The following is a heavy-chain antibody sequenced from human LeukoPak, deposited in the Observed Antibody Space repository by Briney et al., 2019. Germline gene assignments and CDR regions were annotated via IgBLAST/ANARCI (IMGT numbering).Heavy chain of an antibody. CDR1: GFTVSSNY. D-gene: IGHD2-8*01. CDR3: ARGYCTNGVCYSLDY. Sequence: GGSLRLSCAASGFTVSSNYMSWVRQAPGKGLEWVSVIYGGGSTYYADSVKGRFTISRDNSKNTLYLQMNSLRAEDTAVYYCARGYCTNGVCYSLDYWGQGTLVTVSS. J-gene: IGHJ4*02. V-gene: IGHV3-66*01. CDR2: IYGGGST.